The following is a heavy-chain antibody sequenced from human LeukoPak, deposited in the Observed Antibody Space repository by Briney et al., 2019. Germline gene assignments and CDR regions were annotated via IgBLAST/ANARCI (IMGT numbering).Heavy chain of an antibody. CDR3: ARGIAAAIPSPELDY. J-gene: IGHJ4*02. V-gene: IGHV3-33*01. CDR2: IWYDGSNK. D-gene: IGHD6-13*01. Sequence: GGSLRLSCAASGFTFSSYGMHWVRQAPGKGLEWVAVIWYDGSNKHYADSVKGRFTISRDNSKNTLYLQMNSLRAEDTAVYYCARGIAAAIPSPELDYWGQGTLVTVSS. CDR1: GFTFSSYG.